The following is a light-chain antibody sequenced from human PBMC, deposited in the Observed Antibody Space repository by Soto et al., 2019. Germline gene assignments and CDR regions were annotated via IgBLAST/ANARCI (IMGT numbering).Light chain of an antibody. CDR3: QQYDNSPIT. Sequence: EIVLTQSPATLSVSPGERATLSCRVSQSVSSNYLAWYQQKPDQAPRLLIYGASSRATGIPDRFSGSGSGTDFTLTISRLEPEDFAVYYCQQYDNSPITFGQGTRLEVK. CDR2: GAS. CDR1: QSVSSNY. J-gene: IGKJ5*01. V-gene: IGKV3-20*01.